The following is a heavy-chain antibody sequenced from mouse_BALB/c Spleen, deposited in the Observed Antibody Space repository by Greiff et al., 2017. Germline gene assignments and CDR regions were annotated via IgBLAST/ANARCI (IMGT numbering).Heavy chain of an antibody. CDR1: GYTFTDYV. CDR2: IYPGSGST. J-gene: IGHJ4*01. V-gene: IGHV1-77*01. CDR3: AREKKLTGRRVADYYAMDY. D-gene: IGHD4-1*01. Sequence: QVQLQQSGPELVKPGASVKMSCKASGYTFTDYVISWVKQRTGQGLEWIGEIYPGSGSTYYNEKFKGKATLTADKSANTAYMQLSSLTSEDSAVYFCAREKKLTGRRVADYYAMDYWGQGTSVTVSS.